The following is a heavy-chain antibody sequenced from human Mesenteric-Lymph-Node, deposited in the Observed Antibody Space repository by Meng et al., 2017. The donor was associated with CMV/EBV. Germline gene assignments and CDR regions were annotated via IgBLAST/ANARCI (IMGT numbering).Heavy chain of an antibody. Sequence: TVSGGSVSSGSYYWSWVRQPPGKGLEWIGYIYYSGSTNYNPTLQSRASIAVDTSKNQFSLKLSSVTAADTAVYYCARRYSAYEYFDYWGQGTLVTVSS. D-gene: IGHD5-12*01. CDR1: GGSVSSGSYY. V-gene: IGHV4-61*01. CDR3: ARRYSAYEYFDY. J-gene: IGHJ4*02. CDR2: IYYSGST.